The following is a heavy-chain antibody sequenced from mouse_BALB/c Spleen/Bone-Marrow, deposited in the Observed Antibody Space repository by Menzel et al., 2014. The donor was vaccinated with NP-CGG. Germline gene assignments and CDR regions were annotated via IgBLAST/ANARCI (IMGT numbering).Heavy chain of an antibody. CDR2: IDPSDSET. V-gene: IGHV1S127*01. CDR1: GYSFTSYW. J-gene: IGHJ2*01. CDR3: ARGDDGYYGDY. Sequence: QVHVKQSGPQLVRPGASVKISCKASGYSFTSYWMHWVKQRPGQGLEWIGMIDPSDSETRLNQKFKDKATLTVDKSPSTAYMQLSSPTSEDSAVYYCARGDDGYYGDYWGQGTTLTVSS. D-gene: IGHD2-3*01.